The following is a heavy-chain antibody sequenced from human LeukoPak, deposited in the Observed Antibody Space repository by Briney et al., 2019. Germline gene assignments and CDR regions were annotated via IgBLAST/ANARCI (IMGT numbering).Heavy chain of an antibody. V-gene: IGHV3-15*01. Sequence: SCAXSGFTFSNAWMSWVRQAPGKGLEWVGRIKSKTDGWTTDYAAPVKGRFTISRDDSKNTLYLQMNSLKTEDTAVYYCTVMGATGYWGQGTLVTVSS. CDR1: GFTFSNAW. CDR3: TVMGATGY. J-gene: IGHJ4*02. D-gene: IGHD1-26*01. CDR2: IKSKTDGWTT.